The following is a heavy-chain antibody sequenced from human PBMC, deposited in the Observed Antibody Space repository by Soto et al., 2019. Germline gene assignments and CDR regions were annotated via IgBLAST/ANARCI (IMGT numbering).Heavy chain of an antibody. Sequence: GGSLRLSCAASGFTVSSNYMSWVRQVPGKGLEWVSVIYSGGSTYYADSVKGRFTISRDNSKNTLYLQMNSLRAEDTAVYYCARVKVATIAFDIWGQGTMVTVSS. D-gene: IGHD5-12*01. CDR3: ARVKVATIAFDI. CDR1: GFTVSSNY. J-gene: IGHJ3*02. CDR2: IYSGGST. V-gene: IGHV3-53*01.